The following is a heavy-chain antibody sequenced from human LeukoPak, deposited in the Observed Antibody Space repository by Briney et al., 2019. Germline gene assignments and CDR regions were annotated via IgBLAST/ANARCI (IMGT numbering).Heavy chain of an antibody. CDR1: GFTFSSYG. CDR2: ISYDGSNK. CDR3: AKWAYVDTGA. J-gene: IGHJ5*02. Sequence: GRSLRLSCAASGFTFSSYGMHWVRQAPGKGLEWVAVISYDGSNKYYADSVKGRFTISRDNSKNTLYLQMNSLRAEDTAVYYCAKWAYVDTGAWGQGTLVTVSS. D-gene: IGHD5-18*01. V-gene: IGHV3-30*18.